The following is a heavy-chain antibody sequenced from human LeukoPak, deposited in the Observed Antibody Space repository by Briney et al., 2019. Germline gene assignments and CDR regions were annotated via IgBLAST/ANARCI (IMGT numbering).Heavy chain of an antibody. J-gene: IGHJ4*02. CDR2: IKSKTDGGTT. Sequence: PGGSLRLSCAASGFTVSSNYMSWVRQAPGKGLEWVGRIKSKTDGGTTDYAAPVKGRFTISRDDSKNTLYLQMNSLKTEDTAVYYCTANITMVRELFDYWGQGTLVTVSS. CDR1: GFTVSSNY. V-gene: IGHV3-15*01. CDR3: TANITMVRELFDY. D-gene: IGHD3-10*01.